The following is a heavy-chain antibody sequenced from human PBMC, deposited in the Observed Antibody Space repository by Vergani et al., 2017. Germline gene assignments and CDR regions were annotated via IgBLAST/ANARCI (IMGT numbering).Heavy chain of an antibody. CDR2: IRYDGSNK. Sequence: QVQLVESGGGVVQPGGSLRLSCAASGFTFSSYGMHWVRQAPGKGLEWVAFIRYDGSNKYYADSVKGRFTISRDNSKNTLYLQMNSLRAEDTAVYYCARALAYCGGDCYSLFPYYYYGMDVWGQGTTVTVSS. V-gene: IGHV3-30*02. J-gene: IGHJ6*02. CDR1: GFTFSSYG. D-gene: IGHD2-21*02. CDR3: ARALAYCGGDCYSLFPYYYYGMDV.